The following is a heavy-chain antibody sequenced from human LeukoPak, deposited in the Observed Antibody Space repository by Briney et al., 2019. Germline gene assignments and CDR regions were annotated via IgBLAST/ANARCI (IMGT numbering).Heavy chain of an antibody. CDR2: ISSDSNLI. V-gene: IGHV3-48*01. D-gene: IGHD5-18*01. Sequence: PGGSLRLSCATSGFTFKTYNMNWVRQAPGKGLEWVSYISSDSNLIYYADSVKGRFTISRDNSKNTLYLQMNSLRAEDTAVYYCARGRRGYSQESVFAFDIWGQGTMVTVSS. CDR1: GFTFKTYN. J-gene: IGHJ3*02. CDR3: ARGRRGYSQESVFAFDI.